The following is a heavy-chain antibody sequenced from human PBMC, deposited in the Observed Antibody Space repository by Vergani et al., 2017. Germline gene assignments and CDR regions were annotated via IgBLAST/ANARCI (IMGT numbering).Heavy chain of an antibody. CDR2: IRYDGTRR. Sequence: QVQLVESGGGVVQPGGSLRLSCIASGFTFRIYGMHWVRQAPGKGLEWVAFIRYDGTRRFYGDSVKGRFTISRDNSQTTVFLQMNSLRADDSAVYYCTKAGQYDSGNFRESWGQGALVTVAS. V-gene: IGHV3-30*02. D-gene: IGHD3-22*01. CDR1: GFTFRIYG. CDR3: TKAGQYDSGNFRES. J-gene: IGHJ1*01.